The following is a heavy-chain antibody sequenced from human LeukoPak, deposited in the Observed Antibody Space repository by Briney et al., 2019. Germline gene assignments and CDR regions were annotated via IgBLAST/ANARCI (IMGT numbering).Heavy chain of an antibody. CDR1: GFTVSSNY. CDR3: ALSGGDGYNFFDY. J-gene: IGHJ4*02. Sequence: AGGPVRLSCSACGFTVSSNYMSWVRQAPGKALEWVSVIYSGGSTYYADSVKGRFTISRDNPKNTLYLQMNSLRAEDTAVYYCALSGGDGYNFFDYWGQGTLVTVSS. CDR2: IYSGGST. V-gene: IGHV3-66*01. D-gene: IGHD5-24*01.